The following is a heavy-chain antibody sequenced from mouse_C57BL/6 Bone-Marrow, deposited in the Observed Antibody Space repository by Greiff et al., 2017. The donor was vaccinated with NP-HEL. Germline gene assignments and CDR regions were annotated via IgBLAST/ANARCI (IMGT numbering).Heavy chain of an antibody. J-gene: IGHJ2*01. Sequence: EVQRVESGGGLVKPGGSLKLSCAASGFTFSDYGMHWVRQAPEKGLEWVAYISSGRSTIYYADTVKGRFTISRDNAKNTLFLQMTSLRSEDTAMYYCARQGYYGSSSFDYWGQGTTLTVSS. CDR3: ARQGYYGSSSFDY. V-gene: IGHV5-17*01. CDR1: GFTFSDYG. D-gene: IGHD1-1*01. CDR2: ISSGRSTI.